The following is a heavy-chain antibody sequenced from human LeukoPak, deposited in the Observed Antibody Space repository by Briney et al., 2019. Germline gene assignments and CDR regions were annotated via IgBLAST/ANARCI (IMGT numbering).Heavy chain of an antibody. CDR3: ARVKPAYCGGDCYWYNWFDP. J-gene: IGHJ5*02. CDR1: GGTLSSYA. V-gene: IGHV1-69*01. D-gene: IGHD2-21*02. Sequence: VEVSCKASGGTLSSYAISWVRQAPGQGPEWMGGVIPIFGTANYAQKFQGRVTITADESTSTAYMELSSLGSEDTAVYYCARVKPAYCGGDCYWYNWFDPWGQGTLVTVSS. CDR2: VIPIFGTA.